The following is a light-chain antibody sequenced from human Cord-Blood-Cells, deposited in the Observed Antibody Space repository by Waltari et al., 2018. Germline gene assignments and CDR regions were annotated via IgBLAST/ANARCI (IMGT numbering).Light chain of an antibody. Sequence: QSALTQPRSVSGSPGQSVTISCTGTSSDVAGHHHLSWYQQHPGKAPKLMIYDVSKRPSGVPDRFSGSKSGNTASLTISGLQAEDEADYYCCSYAGSYTWVFGGGTKLTVL. CDR2: DVS. V-gene: IGLV2-11*01. CDR1: SSDVAGHHH. J-gene: IGLJ3*02. CDR3: CSYAGSYTWV.